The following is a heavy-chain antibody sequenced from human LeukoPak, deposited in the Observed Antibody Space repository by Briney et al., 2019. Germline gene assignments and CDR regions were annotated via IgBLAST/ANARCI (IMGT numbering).Heavy chain of an antibody. J-gene: IGHJ4*02. CDR1: GFTFSNYA. CDR2: ISYDGSNK. D-gene: IGHD1-26*01. CDR3: AKDCCGGASYFDY. Sequence: SGGSLRLSCAASGFTFSNYAVHWVRQAPGEGLEWVAFISYDGSNKYYADSVKGRFTISRDNSKNTLYLQMNSLRDEDTAVYYCAKDCCGGASYFDYWGQGTLVTVSS. V-gene: IGHV3-30-3*01.